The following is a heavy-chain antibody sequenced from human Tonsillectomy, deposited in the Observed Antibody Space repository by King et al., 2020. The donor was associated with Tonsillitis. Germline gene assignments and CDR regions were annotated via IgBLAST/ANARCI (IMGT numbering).Heavy chain of an antibody. CDR1: GGSISSSSYY. J-gene: IGHJ5*02. CDR2: IYYSGST. CDR3: ARQLRFQAGAGPELNWFDP. Sequence: QLQESGPGLVKPSETLSLTCTVSGGSISSSSYYWGWIRQPPGKGLEWIGSIYYSGSTYYNPSLKSRVTISVDTSKNQFSLKLSSVTAADTAVYYCARQLRFQAGAGPELNWFDPWGQGTLVTVSS. V-gene: IGHV4-39*01. D-gene: IGHD6-19*01.